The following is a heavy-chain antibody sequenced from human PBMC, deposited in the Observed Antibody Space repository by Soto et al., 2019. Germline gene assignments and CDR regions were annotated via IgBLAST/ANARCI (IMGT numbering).Heavy chain of an antibody. D-gene: IGHD3-3*02. CDR2: ISPNNGNT. J-gene: IGHJ4*02. CDR3: ARPQGPINNFGVVTEDAY. CDR1: GYSFSNYE. Sequence: QVQLVQSGAELKKPGASVKVSCKASGYSFSNYEISWVRQAPGQGLEWMGWISPNNGNTNYAQKFQGRVIMTTDTFTGTAYMEMRSLRSSHTAVYYRARPQGPINNFGVVTEDAYWGQGTLVTVSS. V-gene: IGHV1-18*01.